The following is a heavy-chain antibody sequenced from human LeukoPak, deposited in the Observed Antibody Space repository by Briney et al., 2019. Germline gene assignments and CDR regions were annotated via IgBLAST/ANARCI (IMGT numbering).Heavy chain of an antibody. Sequence: ASVKVSCKASGYTFTSYDINWVRQATGQGLEWMGWMNPNSGNTGYAQKFQGRVTITRNTSVSTAYMELSSLRSEDTAVYYCARGPFYDSSGYYFDYWGQGTLVTVSS. V-gene: IGHV1-8*03. D-gene: IGHD3-22*01. J-gene: IGHJ4*02. CDR1: GYTFTSYD. CDR2: MNPNSGNT. CDR3: ARGPFYDSSGYYFDY.